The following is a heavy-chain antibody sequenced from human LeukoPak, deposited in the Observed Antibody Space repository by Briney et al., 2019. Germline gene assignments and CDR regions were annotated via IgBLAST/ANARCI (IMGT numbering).Heavy chain of an antibody. CDR2: IYSGGST. J-gene: IGHJ6*03. CDR1: GFTVSSNY. V-gene: IGHV3-53*01. D-gene: IGHD3-10*01. CDR3: ASGSGSYRTPYYYMDV. Sequence: GGSLTLSCAASGFTVSSNYMSWVRQAPGKGLEWVSVIYSGGSTYYADSVKGRFTISRDNSKNTLYLQMNSLRAEDTAVYYCASGSGSYRTPYYYMDVWGTGTTVTVSS.